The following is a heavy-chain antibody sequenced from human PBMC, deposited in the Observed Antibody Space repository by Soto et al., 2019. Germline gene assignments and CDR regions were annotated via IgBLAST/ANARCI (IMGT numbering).Heavy chain of an antibody. CDR2: ISYDGSNK. J-gene: IGHJ4*02. CDR3: AKVPKGYFDY. V-gene: IGHV3-30*18. Sequence: LRLSFAASGFTFSSYGMHWVRQAPGKGLEWVAVISYDGSNKYYADSVKGRFTISRDNSKNTLYLQMNSLRAEDTAVYYCAKVPKGYFDYWGQGTLVTVSS. CDR1: GFTFSSYG.